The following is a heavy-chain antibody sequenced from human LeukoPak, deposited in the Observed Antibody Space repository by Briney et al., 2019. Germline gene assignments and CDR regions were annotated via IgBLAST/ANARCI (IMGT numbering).Heavy chain of an antibody. CDR3: ARGSPAARLAEDY. V-gene: IGHV1-8*03. CDR1: GYTFTSYD. Sequence: ASVKVSCKASGYTFTSYDINWARQATGQGLEWMGWMNPNSGNTGYAQKFQGRVTITRNTSIGTAYMELSSLRSEDTAVYYCARGSPAARLAEDYWGQGTLVTVSS. CDR2: MNPNSGNT. J-gene: IGHJ4*02. D-gene: IGHD6-6*01.